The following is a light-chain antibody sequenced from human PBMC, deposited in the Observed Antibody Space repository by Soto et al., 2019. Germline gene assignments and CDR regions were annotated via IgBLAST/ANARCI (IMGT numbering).Light chain of an antibody. Sequence: EIVMTQSPATLSVSPGERATLSCRASQSVSSKLAWDQQKPGQSPRLLIHGVSTRATDIPARFSGSGSGTDFTLTISSLQSEDFAIYYCQQYYNWPPITFGQGHRLEMK. CDR2: GVS. CDR3: QQYYNWPPIT. CDR1: QSVSSK. V-gene: IGKV3D-15*01. J-gene: IGKJ5*01.